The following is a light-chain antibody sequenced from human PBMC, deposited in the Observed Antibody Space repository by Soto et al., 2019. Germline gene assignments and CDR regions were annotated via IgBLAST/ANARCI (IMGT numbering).Light chain of an antibody. Sequence: DVQMTQSPSTLSASVGDRVTITCRASQGVNIWMVWYQQKPGRSPKLLIHRASILESGVPSRFRGSGSGSEFTLTIISLQPDDFASSYGQQYNVYWALGPRTKVKIK. V-gene: IGKV1-5*03. J-gene: IGKJ1*01. CDR1: QGVNIW. CDR2: RAS. CDR3: QQYNVYWA.